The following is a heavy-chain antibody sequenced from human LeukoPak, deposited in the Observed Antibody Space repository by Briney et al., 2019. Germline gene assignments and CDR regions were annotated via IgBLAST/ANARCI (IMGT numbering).Heavy chain of an antibody. CDR2: IYHSGNT. CDR1: GYSISSGYY. D-gene: IGHD1-26*01. Sequence: ASETLSLTCTVSGYSISSGYYWGWIRQPPGQGLEWIGSIYHSGNTYYNPSLKSRVTMSLDTSKNQFSLKLTSVTAADTAVYYCARAVGATTYWGFDYWGRGTLVTVSS. J-gene: IGHJ4*02. V-gene: IGHV4-38-2*02. CDR3: ARAVGATTYWGFDY.